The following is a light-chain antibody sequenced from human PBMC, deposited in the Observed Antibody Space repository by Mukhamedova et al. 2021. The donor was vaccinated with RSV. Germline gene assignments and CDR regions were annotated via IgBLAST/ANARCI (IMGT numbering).Light chain of an antibody. CDR2: TAS. V-gene: IGKV1-39*01. CDR3: QQSYSTPLT. Sequence: WYQRRVHGGAPKLLIYTASTLQSGVPSRFSGSGSGTDFTLTITSLQAEDFATYYCQQSYSTPLTFGGGTNVDIK. J-gene: IGKJ4*01.